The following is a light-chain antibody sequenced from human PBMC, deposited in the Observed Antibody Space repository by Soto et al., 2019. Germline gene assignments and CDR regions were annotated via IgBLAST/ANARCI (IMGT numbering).Light chain of an antibody. CDR3: QQYNNLPYT. CDR1: QSISSD. V-gene: IGKV3-15*01. Sequence: EIMMTQSPDTLSVSPGERATVSCRASQSISSDFAWFQLKPGQAPRLLIYGASTRAPDVPDRFSGSGSGTEFSLTMSGLRSEDFAVYYCQQYNNLPYTFGQGTKLEIK. CDR2: GAS. J-gene: IGKJ2*01.